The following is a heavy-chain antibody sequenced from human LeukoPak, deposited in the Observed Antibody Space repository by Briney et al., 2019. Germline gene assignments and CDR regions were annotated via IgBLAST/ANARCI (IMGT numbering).Heavy chain of an antibody. D-gene: IGHD5-18*01. J-gene: IGHJ4*02. CDR2: IYHSGST. V-gene: IGHV4-30-2*01. CDR3: ARENRAMAPAYYFDY. Sequence: SQTLSLTCAVSGGSISSGGYSWSWIRQPPGKGLEWIGYIYHSGSTYYNPSLKSRVTISVDRSKNQFSLKLSSATAADTAVYYCARENRAMAPAYYFDYWGQGTLVTVSS. CDR1: GGSISSGGYS.